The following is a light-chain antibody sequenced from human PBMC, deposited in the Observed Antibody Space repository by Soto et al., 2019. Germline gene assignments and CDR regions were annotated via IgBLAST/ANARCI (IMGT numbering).Light chain of an antibody. CDR3: QQTYNMPIT. J-gene: IGKJ5*01. V-gene: IGKV1-39*01. CDR1: QYIDRY. Sequence: DIEMTQSPSSLSASVGDRVTITCRASQYIDRYLNWYQQKPGKAPKLLIYGASTLQSGVPSRFSGSESGTDFTLTISSLQPEDFASYYCQQTYNMPITFGQGTRLEIK. CDR2: GAS.